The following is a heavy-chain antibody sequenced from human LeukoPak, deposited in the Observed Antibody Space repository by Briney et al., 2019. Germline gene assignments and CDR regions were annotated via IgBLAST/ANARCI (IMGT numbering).Heavy chain of an antibody. CDR1: SGSISSYY. CDR3: ARGIRGAAPTFDI. D-gene: IGHD1-26*01. CDR2: IYYTGNS. J-gene: IGHJ3*02. Sequence: SETLSLTCTVSSGSISSYYWSWIRQPPGKGLEWIGHIYYTGNSNYNPSLKSRVTISVDTSKNQFSLKLSSVTAADTAVYYCARGIRGAAPTFDIWGQGTMVTVSS. V-gene: IGHV4-59*01.